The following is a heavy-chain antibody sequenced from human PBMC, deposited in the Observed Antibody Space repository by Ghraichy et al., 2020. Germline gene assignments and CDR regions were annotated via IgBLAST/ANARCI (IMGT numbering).Heavy chain of an antibody. CDR2: ISSCGGST. D-gene: IGHD2-15*01. CDR1: EFTFSIYA. V-gene: IGHV3-23*01. J-gene: IGHJ6*02. Sequence: GGSLRLSCVVSEFTFSIYAMNWVRQAPGKGLEWVSGISSCGGSTYYADSVKGRFTISRDNSKNTVYLQMNSLRVEDTAIYYCAKDRVAAGYYYAMDVWGLGTTVTVSS. CDR3: AKDRVAAGYYYAMDV.